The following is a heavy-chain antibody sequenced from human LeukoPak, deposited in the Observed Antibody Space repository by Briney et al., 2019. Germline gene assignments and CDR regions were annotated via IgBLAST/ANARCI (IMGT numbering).Heavy chain of an antibody. Sequence: PGGSLRLSCAASGFTFDDYAMHWVRQAPGKGLEWVSLISWDGGSTYYADSVKGRFTISRDNSKNSLYLQMNSLRAEDTALYYCAKDLGYCSRTSCYGGLSSGFDPWGQGTLVTVSS. D-gene: IGHD2-2*01. CDR1: GFTFDDYA. CDR3: AKDLGYCSRTSCYGGLSSGFDP. J-gene: IGHJ5*02. CDR2: ISWDGGST. V-gene: IGHV3-43D*03.